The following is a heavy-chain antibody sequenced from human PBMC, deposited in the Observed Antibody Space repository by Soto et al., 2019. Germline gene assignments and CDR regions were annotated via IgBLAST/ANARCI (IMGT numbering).Heavy chain of an antibody. CDR3: ARVPNRFLEWPGGDY. CDR2: IIPIFGTA. V-gene: IGHV1-69*12. Sequence: QVQLVQSGAEVKKPGSSVKVSCKASGGTFSSYAISWVRQAPGQGLEWMGGIIPIFGTANYTQKFQGRVTITADESTSTAYMELSSLRSDDTAVYYCARVPNRFLEWPGGDYWGQGTLVTVSS. D-gene: IGHD3-3*01. J-gene: IGHJ4*02. CDR1: GGTFSSYA.